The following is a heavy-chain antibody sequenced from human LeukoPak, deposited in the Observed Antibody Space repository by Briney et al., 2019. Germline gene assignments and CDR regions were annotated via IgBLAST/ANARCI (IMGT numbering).Heavy chain of an antibody. Sequence: GGSLRLSCAASGFTFSYFGMFWVRQAPGRGLEWVSFIRYDGSNKYYADSVKGRFTISRDNAKNSLYLQMNSLRAEDTAVYHCAILSSGVDYWGQGTLVTVSS. D-gene: IGHD6-19*01. J-gene: IGHJ4*02. CDR3: AILSSGVDY. CDR2: IRYDGSNK. CDR1: GFTFSYFG. V-gene: IGHV3-30*02.